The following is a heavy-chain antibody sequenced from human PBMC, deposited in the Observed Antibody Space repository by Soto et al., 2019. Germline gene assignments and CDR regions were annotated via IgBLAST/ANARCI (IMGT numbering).Heavy chain of an antibody. CDR1: GYTLTNYA. J-gene: IGHJ4*02. V-gene: IGHV1-18*01. CDR3: ARDCTCGSCFCIY. CDR2: INTYNGNS. Sequence: QVQLVQSAAEVKKPGASVKVSCKASGYTLTNYAISWVRQAPGQGPEWMGWINTYNGNSNYAQKFQGRVTMTTDTSTNTVYMELRSLTSDDTAVYYCARDCTCGSCFCIYWGQGTLVTVSS. D-gene: IGHD2-15*01.